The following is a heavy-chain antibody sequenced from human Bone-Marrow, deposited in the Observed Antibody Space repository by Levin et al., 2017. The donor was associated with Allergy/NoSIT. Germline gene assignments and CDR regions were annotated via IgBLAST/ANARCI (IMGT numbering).Heavy chain of an antibody. D-gene: IGHD2-2*01. CDR2: ISYDGSNK. V-gene: IGHV3-30*04. CDR3: ARVRTPGEYQLLGGGMDV. CDR1: GFTFSSYA. Sequence: GGSLRLSCAASGFTFSSYAMHWVRQAPGKGLEWVAVISYDGSNKYYADSVKGRFTISRDNSKNTLYLQMNSLRAEDTAVYYCARVRTPGEYQLLGGGMDVWGQGTTVTVS. J-gene: IGHJ6*02.